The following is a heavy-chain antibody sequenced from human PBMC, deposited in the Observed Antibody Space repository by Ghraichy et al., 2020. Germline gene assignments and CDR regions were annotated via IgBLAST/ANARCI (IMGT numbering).Heavy chain of an antibody. CDR3: ARDPRTTGTTTNYYYYYGMDV. CDR1: GYTFTSYG. J-gene: IGHJ6*02. CDR2: ISAYNGNT. Sequence: ASVKVSCKASGYTFTSYGISWVRQAPGQGLEWMGWISAYNGNTNYAQKLQGRVTMTTDTSTSTAYMELRSLRSDDTAVYYCARDPRTTGTTTNYYYYYGMDVWGQGTTVTVSS. D-gene: IGHD1-1*01. V-gene: IGHV1-18*04.